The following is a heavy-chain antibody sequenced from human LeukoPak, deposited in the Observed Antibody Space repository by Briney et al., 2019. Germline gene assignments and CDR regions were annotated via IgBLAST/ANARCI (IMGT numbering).Heavy chain of an antibody. J-gene: IGHJ5*02. CDR2: ISAYNGNT. Sequence: ASVKVSCKASGYTFTSYGISWVRQAPGQGLGWMGWISAYNGNTNYAQKLQGRVTMTTDTSTSTAYMELRSLRSDDTAVYYCARDPALGYTSGWYNWFDPWGQGTLVTVSS. V-gene: IGHV1-18*01. CDR1: GYTFTSYG. D-gene: IGHD6-19*01. CDR3: ARDPALGYTSGWYNWFDP.